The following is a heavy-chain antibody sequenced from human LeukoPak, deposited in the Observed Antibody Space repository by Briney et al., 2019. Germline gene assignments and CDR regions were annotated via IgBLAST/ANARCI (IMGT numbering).Heavy chain of an antibody. CDR3: ARVRGVTYYFDY. CDR2: IYHSGST. Sequence: SETLSLACSVPDYSISSGYFWGWIRQPPGKGLEWIGSIYHSGSTYYNPSLKSRVAISVDTSKNQFSLKLSSVTAADTAVYYCARVRGVTYYFDYWGQGTLVTVSS. D-gene: IGHD3-10*01. V-gene: IGHV4-38-2*02. J-gene: IGHJ4*02. CDR1: DYSISSGYF.